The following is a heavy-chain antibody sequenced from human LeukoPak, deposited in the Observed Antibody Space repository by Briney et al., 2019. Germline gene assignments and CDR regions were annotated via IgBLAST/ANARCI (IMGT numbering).Heavy chain of an antibody. CDR2: ISYDGSNK. D-gene: IGHD6-19*01. J-gene: IGHJ6*02. CDR3: ARDLGVAETGYYYYGMDV. V-gene: IGHV3-30-3*01. CDR1: GFTFSSYA. Sequence: GRSLRLSCAASGFTFSSYAMHWVRQAPGKGLEWVAVISYDGSNKYYADSVKGRFTISRDNSKNTLYLQMNSLRAEDTAVYYCARDLGVAETGYYYYGMDVWGQGTTVTVSS.